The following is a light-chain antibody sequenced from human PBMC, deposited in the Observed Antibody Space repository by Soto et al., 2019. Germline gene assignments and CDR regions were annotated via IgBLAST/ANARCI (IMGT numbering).Light chain of an antibody. CDR3: AAWDDSLNGVV. J-gene: IGLJ3*02. CDR2: SNN. V-gene: IGLV1-44*01. CDR1: NSNLGSNT. Sequence: QSVLTQPPSASGTPGQRVTISCSGSNSNLGSNTVHWYQHLPGTAPKLLSYSNNQRPSGVPDRFSGSKSGTSASLAISGLQSEDEADYYCAAWDDSLNGVVFGGGTKLTVL.